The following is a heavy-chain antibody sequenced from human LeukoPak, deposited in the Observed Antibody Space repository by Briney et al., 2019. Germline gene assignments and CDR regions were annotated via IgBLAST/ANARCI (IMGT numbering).Heavy chain of an antibody. CDR2: IRYDGSNK. V-gene: IGHV3-30*02. CDR3: EKDLRALECY. D-gene: IGHD3-3*01. J-gene: IGHJ4*02. Sequence: GGSLRLSCAASGFTFSSYGMHWVRQAPGKGLEWVAFIRYDGSNKYYADSVKGRFTISRDNSKNTLYLQMNILRAEDTAVYYCEKDLRALECYWCQGPVVTVSS. CDR1: GFTFSSYG.